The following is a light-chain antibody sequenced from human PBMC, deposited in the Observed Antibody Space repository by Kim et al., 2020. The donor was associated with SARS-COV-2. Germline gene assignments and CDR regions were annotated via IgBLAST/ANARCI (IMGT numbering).Light chain of an antibody. CDR1: SLRNYY. V-gene: IGLV3-19*01. Sequence: SSELTQDPAVSGALGQTVRLTCQGDSLRNYYATWYQQRPGQAPVLVLYGKYNRPSGIPDRFSGSASGNTASLTITGAQAEDEADYYCNSRDSSGDHVVFGGGTQLTVL. J-gene: IGLJ3*02. CDR2: GKY. CDR3: NSRDSSGDHVV.